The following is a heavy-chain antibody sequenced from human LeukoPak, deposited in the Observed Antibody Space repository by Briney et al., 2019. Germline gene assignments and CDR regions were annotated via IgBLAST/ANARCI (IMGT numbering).Heavy chain of an antibody. CDR3: ARAAAAGRRFDY. Sequence: ASVTVSCKASGYTFANYYVHWVRQAPGQGLEWMGIINPSGGTTTYAQKFQGRVALTRDTSTNTVYMELTSLRSDDTAVYYCARAAAAGRRFDYWGQGTLVTVSS. V-gene: IGHV1-46*01. D-gene: IGHD6-13*01. CDR2: INPSGGTT. CDR1: GYTFANYY. J-gene: IGHJ4*02.